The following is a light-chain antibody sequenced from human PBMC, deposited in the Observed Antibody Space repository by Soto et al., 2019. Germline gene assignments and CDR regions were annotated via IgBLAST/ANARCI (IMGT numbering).Light chain of an antibody. Sequence: EIVLTQSPGTLSLSPGDRATLSCRASQSVRRSQLAWYQQRPGQAPSLLIYAVSTRANGIPDRFSGSGSGTDSTLTISRLEPEDFAVYYCQQYDTSWTFGQGTKVEIK. V-gene: IGKV3-20*01. CDR1: QSVRRSQ. CDR2: AVS. CDR3: QQYDTSWT. J-gene: IGKJ1*01.